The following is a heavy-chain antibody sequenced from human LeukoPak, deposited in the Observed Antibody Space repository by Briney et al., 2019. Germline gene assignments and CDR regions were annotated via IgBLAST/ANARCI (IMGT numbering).Heavy chain of an antibody. D-gene: IGHD2-8*02. CDR2: IWYDGCNK. V-gene: IGHV3-33*01. J-gene: IGHJ4*02. Sequence: GRSLRLSCAASGFPFSSYGLHWVRQAPGKGLEWVVVIWYDGCNKYYAVSRWSLFTISRDNSKNSLYLQMNSLRAEGTAVYYCAREVSGGPLVWGQGTLVTVSS. CDR1: GFPFSSYG. CDR3: AREVSGGPLV.